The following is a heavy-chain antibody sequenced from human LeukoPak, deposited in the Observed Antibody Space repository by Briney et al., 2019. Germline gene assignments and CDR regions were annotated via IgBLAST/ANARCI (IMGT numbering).Heavy chain of an antibody. CDR1: GFTFSTYT. J-gene: IGHJ6*02. CDR2: ISSSSTYI. CDR3: ARLRYYGMDV. Sequence: GGSLRLSCSASGFTFSTYTMNWVRQAPGRGLEWVSSISSSSTYIYYADSVKGRFTISRDNAKNSLYLQMNSLRAEDTAVYYCARLRYYGMDVWGQGTTVTVSS. V-gene: IGHV3-21*01.